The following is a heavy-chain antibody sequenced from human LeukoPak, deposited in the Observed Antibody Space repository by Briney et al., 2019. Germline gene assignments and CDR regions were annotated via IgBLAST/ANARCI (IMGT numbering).Heavy chain of an antibody. Sequence: ASVKASCKASGGTFSSYAISWVRQAPGQGLEWMGGIIPIFGTANYAQKFQGRVTITTDKSTSTAYMEMSSLRSEDPAVYYCARDRGYSSSRRDYYYYYMDVWGKGTTVTVSS. V-gene: IGHV1-69*05. J-gene: IGHJ6*03. D-gene: IGHD6-13*01. CDR1: GGTFSSYA. CDR2: IIPIFGTA. CDR3: ARDRGYSSSRRDYYYYYMDV.